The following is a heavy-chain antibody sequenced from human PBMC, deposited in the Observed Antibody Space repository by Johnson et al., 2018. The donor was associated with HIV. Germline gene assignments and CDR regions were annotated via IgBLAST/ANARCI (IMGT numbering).Heavy chain of an antibody. V-gene: IGHV3-33*03. CDR1: GFTFSSYG. Sequence: QMQLVESGGGVVQPGRSLRLSCAAFGFTFSSYGIHWVRQAPGKGLEWVAVIWYDGSSTNYADSVKGRFTISRDHAKNSLYLQMNSLRAEDTAVYYCAIPDSSAWDSSGYYHGEAFDIWGQGTMVTVSS. CDR3: AIPDSSAWDSSGYYHGEAFDI. D-gene: IGHD3-22*01. CDR2: IWYDGSST. J-gene: IGHJ3*02.